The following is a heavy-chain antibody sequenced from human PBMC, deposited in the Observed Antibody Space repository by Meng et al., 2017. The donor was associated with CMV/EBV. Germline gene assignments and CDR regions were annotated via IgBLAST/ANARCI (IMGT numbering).Heavy chain of an antibody. V-gene: IGHV4-34*01. CDR1: GGSFSGYY. D-gene: IGHD3-3*02. Sequence: GSLRLSCAVYGGSFSGYYWSWIRQPPGKGLEWIGEINHSGSTNYNPSLKSRVTISVDTSKNQFSLKLSSVTAADTAVYYCARSLADYWGQGTLVTVSS. CDR2: INHSGST. J-gene: IGHJ4*02. CDR3: ARSLADY.